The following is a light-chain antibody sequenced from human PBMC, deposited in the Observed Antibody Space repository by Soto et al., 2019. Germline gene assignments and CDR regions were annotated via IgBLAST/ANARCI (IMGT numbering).Light chain of an antibody. CDR1: SSDVGGYKY. V-gene: IGLV2-8*01. CDR3: SSYAGINNVGV. CDR2: EVN. Sequence: QSVLTQPPSASGSPGQSVTISCTGTSSDVGGYKYVSWYQQHPGKAPKLMIFEVNKRPSGVPDRFSGSKSGNTASLPVSGLQAEDEADYYCSSYAGINNVGVFGTGTKLTVL. J-gene: IGLJ1*01.